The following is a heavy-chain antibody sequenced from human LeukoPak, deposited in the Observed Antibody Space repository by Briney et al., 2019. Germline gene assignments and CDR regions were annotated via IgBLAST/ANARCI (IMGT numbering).Heavy chain of an antibody. CDR2: IIPIFGSA. D-gene: IGHD2-2*01. J-gene: IGHJ6*03. CDR3: ARIIVPGGSTSSSYYYYYMDV. Sequence: ASVKVSCKSSGGTFSSYGINWVRQAPGQGLEWMGAIIPIFGSADYAQKFQGRVTITTDESTSTAFMELSSLRSEDTAVYYCARIIVPGGSTSSSYYYYYMDVWGKGATVNVS. CDR1: GGTFSSYG. V-gene: IGHV1-69*05.